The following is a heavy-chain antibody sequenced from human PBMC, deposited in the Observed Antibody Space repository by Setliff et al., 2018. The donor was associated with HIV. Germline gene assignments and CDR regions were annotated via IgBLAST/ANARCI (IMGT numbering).Heavy chain of an antibody. Sequence: GESLKISCKASGYSFTTSWIGWVRQMPGKGLEWMGIIFPADSDTTYSPSFQGQVTISADKSISTAYLQWSRLKASDTAMYYCARHGPMRDGYNHGAVDYWGQGTSVTVSS. V-gene: IGHV5-51*01. CDR3: ARHGPMRDGYNHGAVDY. CDR1: GYSFTTSW. D-gene: IGHD5-12*01. CDR2: IFPADSDT. J-gene: IGHJ4*02.